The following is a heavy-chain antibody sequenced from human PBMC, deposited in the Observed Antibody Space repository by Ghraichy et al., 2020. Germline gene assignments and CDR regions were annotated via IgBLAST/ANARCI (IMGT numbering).Heavy chain of an antibody. D-gene: IGHD5-18*01. J-gene: IGHJ6*02. Sequence: GGSLRLSCAASGFTFSSYAMHWVRQAPGKGLEWVAVIPYDGSNKYYADSVKGRFTISRDNSKNTLYLQMNSLRAEDTAVYYCAREDRIQLWLQGYYYYYGMDVWGQGTTVTVSS. CDR1: GFTFSSYA. V-gene: IGHV3-30*04. CDR3: AREDRIQLWLQGYYYYYGMDV. CDR2: IPYDGSNK.